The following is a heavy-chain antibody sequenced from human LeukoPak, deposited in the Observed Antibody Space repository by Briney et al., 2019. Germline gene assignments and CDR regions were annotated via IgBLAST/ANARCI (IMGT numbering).Heavy chain of an antibody. CDR1: GYTFTGYY. CDR3: AKGPVSAIVGATTLDY. J-gene: IGHJ4*02. CDR2: INPNSGGT. D-gene: IGHD1-26*01. Sequence: GSSVNVSCKASGYTFTGYYMHWVRQAPGQGLEGMGWINPNSGGTNYAQKFQGRVTMTRDTSISTAYMELSRLRSDDTAVYYCAKGPVSAIVGATTLDYWGQGTLVTVSS. V-gene: IGHV1-2*02.